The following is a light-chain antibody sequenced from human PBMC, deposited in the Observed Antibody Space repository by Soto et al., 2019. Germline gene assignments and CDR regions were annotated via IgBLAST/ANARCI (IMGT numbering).Light chain of an antibody. J-gene: IGKJ1*01. CDR2: AAS. V-gene: IGKV1-39*01. Sequence: DIQMTQSPSSLSASVGDRVTITCRASQSISSSLNWYQQKPGKAPKLLIYAASSLQSGVPSRFSGSGSGTDFTLTISSVQPEDFATYYCQQSYRAFGQGTKVEI. CDR3: QQSYRA. CDR1: QSISSS.